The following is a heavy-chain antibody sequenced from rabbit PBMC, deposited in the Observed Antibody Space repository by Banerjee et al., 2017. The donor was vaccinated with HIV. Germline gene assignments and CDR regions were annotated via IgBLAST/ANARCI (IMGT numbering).Heavy chain of an antibody. CDR1: GFSFSSSDW. CDR2: IYAGSSGST. J-gene: IGHJ6*01. Sequence: EQLEESGGDLVKPGASLTLTCTASGFSFSSSDWICWVRQAPGKGLEWIACIYAGSSGSTYYASWAKGRFTISKTSSTTVTLQMTSLTAADTATYFCARGMYGYDDYPDWLDLWGPGTLVTVS. D-gene: IGHD2-1*01. V-gene: IGHV1S45*01. CDR3: ARGMYGYDDYPDWLDL.